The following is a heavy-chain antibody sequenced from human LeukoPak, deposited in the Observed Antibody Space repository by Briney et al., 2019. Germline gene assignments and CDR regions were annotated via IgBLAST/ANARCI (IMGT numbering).Heavy chain of an antibody. CDR2: INPNSGGT. CDR1: GYTFTGYY. J-gene: IGHJ1*01. V-gene: IGHV1-2*04. D-gene: IGHD6-19*01. Sequence: GASVKVSCKASGYTFTGYYVHWVRQAPGQGLEWMGWINPNSGGTNYAQKFQGWVTMTRDTSISTAYMELSRLRSDDTAVYYCARGSPWSSGWLENFQHWGQGTPVTVSS. CDR3: ARGSPWSSGWLENFQH.